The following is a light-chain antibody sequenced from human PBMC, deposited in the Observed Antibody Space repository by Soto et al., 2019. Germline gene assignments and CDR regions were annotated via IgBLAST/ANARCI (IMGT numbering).Light chain of an antibody. J-gene: IGLJ1*01. CDR2: EVS. V-gene: IGLV2-14*01. CDR1: SSDVGDYKY. Sequence: QSVLTQPASVSGSPGQSMTISCTGASSDVGDYKYVSWFQQHPGKAPKLMIYEVSNRPSGVSNRFSGSKSGNTASLTISGLQAEDEADYYCSSYTSSRTYVFGTGTKVTVL. CDR3: SSYTSSRTYV.